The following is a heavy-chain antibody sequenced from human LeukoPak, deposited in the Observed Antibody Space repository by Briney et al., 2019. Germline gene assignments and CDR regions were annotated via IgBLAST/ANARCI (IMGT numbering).Heavy chain of an antibody. D-gene: IGHD2-21*01. CDR3: AKEFNRGLPDY. CDR2: ISYDGSNE. V-gene: IGHV3-30*18. Sequence: PGGSLRLSCAASGFTFSTYGMHWVRQAPGQGLEWVAVISYDGSNEYYADSVKGRFTISRDNSKNTRYLQMSSLRAEDTAVYYCAKEFNRGLPDYWGQGTLVTAPS. CDR1: GFTFSTYG. J-gene: IGHJ4*02.